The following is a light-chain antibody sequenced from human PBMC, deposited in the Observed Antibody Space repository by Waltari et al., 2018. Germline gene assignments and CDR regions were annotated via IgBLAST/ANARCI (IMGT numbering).Light chain of an antibody. CDR1: QSVSSS. CDR2: DAS. V-gene: IGKV3-11*01. J-gene: IGKJ2*01. Sequence: EIVLTQSPVTLSLSAGERVTFPCRASQSVSSSLAWYQQKPGQAPRLLISDASTRAAGIPARFSGSGYGTDYTLTISSLEPEDFAVYYCQQRSNWPPYTFGQGTKLEI. CDR3: QQRSNWPPYT.